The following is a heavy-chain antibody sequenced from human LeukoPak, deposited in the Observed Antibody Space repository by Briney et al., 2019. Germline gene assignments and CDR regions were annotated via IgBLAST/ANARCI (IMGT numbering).Heavy chain of an antibody. CDR1: GFTFSSYW. CDR2: IKQDGSEK. D-gene: IGHD4-17*01. CDR3: ARVVSTGWFDP. J-gene: IGHJ5*02. V-gene: IGHV3-7*01. Sequence: GGSLRLSCAASGFTFSSYWMRWVRQAPGKGLEWVANIKQDGSEKYYVDSVKGRFTISRDNAKNSLYLQMNSPRAEDTAVYYCARVVSTGWFDPWGQGTLVTVSS.